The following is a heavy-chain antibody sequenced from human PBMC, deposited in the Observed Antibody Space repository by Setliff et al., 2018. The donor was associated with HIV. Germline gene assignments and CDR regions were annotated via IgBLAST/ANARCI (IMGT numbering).Heavy chain of an antibody. CDR2: INPNSGDT. V-gene: IGHV1-2*02. CDR3: ARDLVVVAPYYCFDP. J-gene: IGHJ5*02. D-gene: IGHD2-15*01. Sequence: ASVKVSCKTSGYTFTSYHLHWLRQAPGQGLEWMGWINPNSGDTRYAQRFQGRVTMTRDTSTNTAYMELNSLTSEDTAVYYCARDLVVVAPYYCFDPWGQGTLVTVSS. CDR1: GYTFTSYH.